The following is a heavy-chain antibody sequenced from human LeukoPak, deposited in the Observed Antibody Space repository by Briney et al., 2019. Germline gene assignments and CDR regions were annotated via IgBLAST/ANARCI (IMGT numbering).Heavy chain of an antibody. CDR1: GASIDSHY. J-gene: IGHJ4*02. CDR3: ARALNPLPGTYYFDY. Sequence: SETLSLTCTVSGASIDSHYWSWIRQPAGKGREWIGRIYISGSTNYNPSLQSRVTMSVDTSKNQFSLKLSSVTAADTAVYYCARALNPLPGTYYFDYWGQGTLVTVSS. D-gene: IGHD2-15*01. CDR2: IYISGST. V-gene: IGHV4-4*07.